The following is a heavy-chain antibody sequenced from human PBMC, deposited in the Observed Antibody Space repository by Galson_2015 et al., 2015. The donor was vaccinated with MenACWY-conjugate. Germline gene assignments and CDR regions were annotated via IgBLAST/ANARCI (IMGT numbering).Heavy chain of an antibody. CDR3: AKDLSGSTEGGDS. CDR1: GFSFSDYG. J-gene: IGHJ4*02. CDR2: IRYDGSNK. V-gene: IGHV3-30*02. Sequence: SLRLSCAASGFSFSDYGMHWVRQAPGKGLEWMAFIRYDGSNKYYADSVKGRFTISRDNSKNTLYLQVKSLRTDDTAVYYCAKDLSGSTEGGDSWGQGTLVTVSP. D-gene: IGHD1-26*01.